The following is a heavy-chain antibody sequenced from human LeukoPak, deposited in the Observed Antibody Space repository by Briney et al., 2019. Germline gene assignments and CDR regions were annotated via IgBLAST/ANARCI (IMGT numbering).Heavy chain of an antibody. Sequence: SETLSLTCTVSGGSISSYYWSWIRQPPGKGLEWVGYIYYSGSTNYNPSLKSRVTISVDTSKNQFSLKLSSVTAADTAVYYCASLRFLEWSDWYFDLWGRGTLVTVSS. CDR2: IYYSGST. J-gene: IGHJ2*01. CDR3: ASLRFLEWSDWYFDL. CDR1: GGSISSYY. D-gene: IGHD3-3*01. V-gene: IGHV4-59*01.